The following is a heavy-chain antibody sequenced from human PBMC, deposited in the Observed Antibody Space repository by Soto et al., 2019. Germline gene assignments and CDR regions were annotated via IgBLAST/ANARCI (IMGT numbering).Heavy chain of an antibody. D-gene: IGHD2-2*01. V-gene: IGHV4-31*03. J-gene: IGHJ4*02. CDR3: ASVPGGGPFDH. CDR1: GGSISSGGYY. Sequence: KPSETLSLTCTVSGGSISSGGYYWSWIRQHPGKGLEWIGYIYYSGSTYYNPSLKSRVTISVDTSKNQFSLKLSSVAAADPAVSYCASVPGGGPFDHWGQGTLVTVSS. CDR2: IYYSGST.